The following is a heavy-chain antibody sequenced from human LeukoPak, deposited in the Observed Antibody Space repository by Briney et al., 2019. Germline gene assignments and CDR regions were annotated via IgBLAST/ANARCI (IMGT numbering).Heavy chain of an antibody. V-gene: IGHV4-39*01. Sequence: SETLSLTCTVSGGSISSSSYYWGWGRQPPGTGLEWIGSIYYSGSTYYNPSLKSRVTISVDTSKNQFSLKLSSVTAADTAVYYCARHGPQGSYWGQGTLVTVSS. CDR1: GGSISSSSYY. CDR2: IYYSGST. J-gene: IGHJ4*02. D-gene: IGHD1-14*01. CDR3: ARHGPQGSY.